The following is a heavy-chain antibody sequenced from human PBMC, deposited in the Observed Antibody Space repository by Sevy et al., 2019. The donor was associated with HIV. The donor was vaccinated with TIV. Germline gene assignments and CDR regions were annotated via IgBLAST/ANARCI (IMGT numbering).Heavy chain of an antibody. Sequence: GGSLRLSCAASGFTFSSYAMTWVRQAPGKGLEWLSSISGGGGRTHYSDSVNGRFTISKDNSKNTLFLQMHSLGVEHTALYYCARDRRGSMGYYFDYWGQGTMVTVSS. CDR2: ISGGGGRT. D-gene: IGHD2-8*01. J-gene: IGHJ4*02. V-gene: IGHV3-23*01. CDR1: GFTFSSYA. CDR3: ARDRRGSMGYYFDY.